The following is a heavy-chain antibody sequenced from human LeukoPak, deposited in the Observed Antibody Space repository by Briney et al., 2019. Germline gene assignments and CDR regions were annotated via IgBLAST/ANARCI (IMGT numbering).Heavy chain of an antibody. V-gene: IGHV1-18*01. Sequence: ASVKVSCKASGYTFTNYGISWVRQAPGQGLEWMGWINTYNGNTNYAQNLQDRVTMTTDTSTSTAYLEVRSLRSDDTALYYCARSFYEPFGYWGQGTLVTVSS. D-gene: IGHD3-16*01. CDR2: INTYNGNT. J-gene: IGHJ4*02. CDR1: GYTFTNYG. CDR3: ARSFYEPFGY.